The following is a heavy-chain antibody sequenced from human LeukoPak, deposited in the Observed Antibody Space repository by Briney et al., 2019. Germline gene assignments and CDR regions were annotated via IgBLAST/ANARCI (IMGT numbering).Heavy chain of an antibody. CDR2: IYSGGST. Sequence: GGSLRFSCAASEFTVSVNYMSWVRQAPGKGLEWVSFIYSGGSTYYADFVKGRFTISRDSSKNILHLQMNSLRAEDTAVYYCAELGITMIGGVWGKGTTVTISS. CDR3: AELGITMIGGV. J-gene: IGHJ6*04. CDR1: EFTVSVNY. V-gene: IGHV3-66*01. D-gene: IGHD3-10*02.